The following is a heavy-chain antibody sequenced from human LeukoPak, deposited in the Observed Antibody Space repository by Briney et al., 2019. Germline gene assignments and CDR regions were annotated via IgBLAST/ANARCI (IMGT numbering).Heavy chain of an antibody. J-gene: IGHJ6*03. CDR2: NYYSGRG. Sequence: PSDTLSLTCSISGESIVSSSYYSGWIRQAPGKGLGWFGRNYYSGRGPYSPSLKSRVTIYLDTSNNRFSLKLNSVTAAHTAVYYCATLTYYYSYLAVWGKGTTVTVSS. CDR3: ATLTYYYSYLAV. CDR1: GESIVSSSYY. V-gene: IGHV4-39*01.